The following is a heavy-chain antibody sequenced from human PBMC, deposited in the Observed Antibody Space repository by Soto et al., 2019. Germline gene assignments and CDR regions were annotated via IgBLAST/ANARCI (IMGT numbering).Heavy chain of an antibody. D-gene: IGHD6-19*01. Sequence: SLTCTVSGGSVSSGSYYWSWIRQPPGKGLEWIGYIYYSGSTNYNPSLKSRVTISVDTSKNQFSLKLSSVTAADTAVYYCARDSSGWPLFDYWGQGTLVTVSS. J-gene: IGHJ4*02. CDR2: IYYSGST. CDR1: GGSVSSGSYY. V-gene: IGHV4-61*01. CDR3: ARDSSGWPLFDY.